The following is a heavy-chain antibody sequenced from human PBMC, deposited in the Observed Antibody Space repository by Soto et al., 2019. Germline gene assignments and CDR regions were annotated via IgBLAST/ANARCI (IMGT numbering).Heavy chain of an antibody. CDR1: GGSFGDFY. CDR3: GPRGAVADPRGY. J-gene: IGHJ4*02. D-gene: IGHD6-19*01. Sequence: QVQLQQWGAGLLKPSETLSLTCAVYGGSFGDFYWTWIRQPPGKGLEWIGEINHSGSTNYNPSLKGRVAISVDTSKNQCSLNLTSVTAADTAVYYCGPRGAVADPRGYWGQGTLVTVSS. V-gene: IGHV4-34*01. CDR2: INHSGST.